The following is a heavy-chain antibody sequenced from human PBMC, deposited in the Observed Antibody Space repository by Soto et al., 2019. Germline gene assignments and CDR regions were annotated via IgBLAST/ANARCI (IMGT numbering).Heavy chain of an antibody. V-gene: IGHV1-18*01. D-gene: IGHD1-1*01. Sequence: ASVKVSCKASGYPFTSYGISWVRQAPGQGFEWMGWISGYNGDTNYAQKFQDRVSMTIDTSTGTAYMELRSLTSDDTAIYYCAKNGHPPYYYYGLDVWGQGTRATVPS. CDR3: AKNGHPPYYYYGLDV. CDR2: ISGYNGDT. J-gene: IGHJ6*02. CDR1: GYPFTSYG.